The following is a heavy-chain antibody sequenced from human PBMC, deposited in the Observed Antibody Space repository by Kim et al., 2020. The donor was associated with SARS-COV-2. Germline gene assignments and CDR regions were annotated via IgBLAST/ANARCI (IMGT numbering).Heavy chain of an antibody. CDR2: ISYDGSNK. V-gene: IGHV3-30*18. Sequence: GGSLRLSCAASGFTFSSYGMHWVRQAPGKGLEWVAVISYDGSNKYYADSVKGRFTISRDNSKNTLYLQMNSLRAEDTAVYYCAKGGMVASLLDCWGQGTLVTVSS. CDR3: AKGGMVASLLDC. D-gene: IGHD5-12*01. J-gene: IGHJ4*02. CDR1: GFTFSSYG.